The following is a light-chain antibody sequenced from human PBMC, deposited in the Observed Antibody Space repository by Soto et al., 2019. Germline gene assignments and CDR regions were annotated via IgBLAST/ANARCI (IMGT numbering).Light chain of an antibody. J-gene: IGLJ1*01. V-gene: IGLV2-14*01. CDR2: DVS. CDR1: SSDVGGYNY. Sequence: QSALTQPASVSGSPGQSITISCTGTSSDVGGYNYVSWYQQHPGKAPKFMIYDVSNRPSGVSNRFSGSKSGNTASLTISGLQAEDEADYYSSSYTPSNTRQIFFATGRKVTV. CDR3: SSYTPSNTRQIF.